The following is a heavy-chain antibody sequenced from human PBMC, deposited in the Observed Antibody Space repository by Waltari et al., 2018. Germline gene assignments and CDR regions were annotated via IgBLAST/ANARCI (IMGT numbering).Heavy chain of an antibody. CDR3: ARDAQFESSGYDYFFDH. V-gene: IGHV3-48*01. J-gene: IGHJ4*02. D-gene: IGHD3-22*01. Sequence: EVHLVDSGGDLIQPGGSLRLSCEASGFLVSSYSMNWVRQAPGKGLGWIAHLGRRPGDIRYARPVLGRFTISSDKAKNSVYLQMDNLRGEDTAVYFCARDAQFESSGYDYFFDHWGRGTLVTVSS. CDR2: LGRRPGDI. CDR1: GFLVSSYS.